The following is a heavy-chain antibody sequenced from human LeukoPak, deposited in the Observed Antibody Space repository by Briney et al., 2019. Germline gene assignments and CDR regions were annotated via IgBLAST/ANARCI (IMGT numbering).Heavy chain of an antibody. CDR2: IYYSGST. CDR3: ARQGVYSSSWDYYYYGMDV. Sequence: SETLSLTCTVSGGSISSYYWSWIRQPPGKGLEWIGYIYYSGSTNYNPSLKSRVTISVDTSKNQFSLKLSSVTAADTAVYYCARQGVYSSSWDYYYYGMDVWGQGTTVTVSS. CDR1: GGSISSYY. V-gene: IGHV4-59*08. J-gene: IGHJ6*02. D-gene: IGHD6-6*01.